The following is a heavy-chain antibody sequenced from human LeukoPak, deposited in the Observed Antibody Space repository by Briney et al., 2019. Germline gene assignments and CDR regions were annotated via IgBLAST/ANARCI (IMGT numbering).Heavy chain of an antibody. Sequence: SETLSLTCTVSGGSIISYYWSWIRQPAGKGLEWIGRIYTSGITNYNPSLKSRVTMSLDTSKNQFSLKMSSVTAADTAVYYCARLTFYDSSGYSPGYYMDVWGKGTTVTVSS. J-gene: IGHJ6*03. D-gene: IGHD3-22*01. CDR3: ARLTFYDSSGYSPGYYMDV. V-gene: IGHV4-4*07. CDR1: GGSIISYY. CDR2: IYTSGIT.